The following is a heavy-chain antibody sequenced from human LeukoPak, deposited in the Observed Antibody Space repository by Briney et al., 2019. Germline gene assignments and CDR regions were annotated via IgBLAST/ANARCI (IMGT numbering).Heavy chain of an antibody. CDR3: ARAGDGYNYAFDI. V-gene: IGHV3-21*01. Sequence: PGGSLRLSCAASGFTFSSYSMNWVRQAPGKGLEWVSSISSSSGYIYYADSVKGRFTISRDNAKNSLYLQMNSLRAEDTAVYYCARAGDGYNYAFDIWGQGTMVTVSS. CDR1: GFTFSSYS. D-gene: IGHD5-24*01. J-gene: IGHJ3*02. CDR2: ISSSSGYI.